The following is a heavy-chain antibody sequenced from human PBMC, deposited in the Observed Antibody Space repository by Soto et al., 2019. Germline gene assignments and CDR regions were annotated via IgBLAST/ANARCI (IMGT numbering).Heavy chain of an antibody. CDR1: GGSIGSSSYY. CDR2: TFYSGAT. Sequence: PSETLSLTCSVSGGSIGSSSYYFGWIRQPPGKGLEWIGYTFYSGATYYNPSLKSRTIISVDTSKNQFSLTLTSLTAADTAVYYCARVQPYDYGANTGWLDPWGQGTLVTVSS. J-gene: IGHJ5*02. V-gene: IGHV4-31*03. CDR3: ARVQPYDYGANTGWLDP. D-gene: IGHD4-17*01.